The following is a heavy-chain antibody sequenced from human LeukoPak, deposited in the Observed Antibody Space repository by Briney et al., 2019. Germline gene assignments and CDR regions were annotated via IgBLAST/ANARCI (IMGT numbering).Heavy chain of an antibody. Sequence: SVKVSCKASGGTFSSYAISWVRQAPGQGLEWMGGIIPIFGTANYAQKFQGRVTITADESTSTAYMELSSLRSEDTAVYYCARDGGSRAGGYYYYYYMDVWGKGTTVTVSS. D-gene: IGHD3-10*01. CDR1: GGTFSSYA. CDR2: IIPIFGTA. CDR3: ARDGGSRAGGYYYYYYMDV. V-gene: IGHV1-69*13. J-gene: IGHJ6*03.